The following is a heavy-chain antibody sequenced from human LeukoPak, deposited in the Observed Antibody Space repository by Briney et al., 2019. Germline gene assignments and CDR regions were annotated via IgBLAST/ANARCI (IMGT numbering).Heavy chain of an antibody. V-gene: IGHV3-30*04. CDR2: ISSEGRSQ. Sequence: GRSLRLSCAASGFPFSNFAIHWVRQAPGKGLEWVAVISSEGRSQYYADSVKGRFTISRDNSKNTLYLQMDSLSAEDTAVYYCVKVDTWGQGTLVTVSS. J-gene: IGHJ4*02. CDR1: GFPFSNFA. CDR3: VKVDT. D-gene: IGHD5-18*01.